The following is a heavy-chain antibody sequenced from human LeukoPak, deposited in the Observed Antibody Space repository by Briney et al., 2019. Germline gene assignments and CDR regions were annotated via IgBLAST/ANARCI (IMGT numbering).Heavy chain of an antibody. Sequence: GASVQVSCKASGGTFSSYAISWVRQAPGQGLEWMGRIIPIFGTANYAQKFQGRVTITTDESTSTAYMELSSLRSEDTAVYYCARGPTLNYDSSGYSFDYWGQGTLVTVSS. J-gene: IGHJ4*02. CDR3: ARGPTLNYDSSGYSFDY. CDR2: IIPIFGTA. CDR1: GGTFSSYA. D-gene: IGHD3-22*01. V-gene: IGHV1-69*05.